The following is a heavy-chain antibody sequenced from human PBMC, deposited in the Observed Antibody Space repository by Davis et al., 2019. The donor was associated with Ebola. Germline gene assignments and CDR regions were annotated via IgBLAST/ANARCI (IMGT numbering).Heavy chain of an antibody. CDR1: GYTFTGYY. Sequence: ASVKVSCKASGYTFTGYYMHWVRQAPGQGLEWMGWINPNSGGTNYAQKFQGRVTMTRDTSTSTVYMELSSLRSEDTAVYYCARDRGMITFGGTLDYWGQGTLVTVSS. D-gene: IGHD3-16*01. CDR3: ARDRGMITFGGTLDY. J-gene: IGHJ4*02. V-gene: IGHV1-2*02. CDR2: INPNSGGT.